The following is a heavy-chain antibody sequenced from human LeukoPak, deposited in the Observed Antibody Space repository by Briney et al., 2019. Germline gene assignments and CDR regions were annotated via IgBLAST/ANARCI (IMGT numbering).Heavy chain of an antibody. Sequence: PGGSLRLSCAASMFTVSSSYMSWVRQAPGKGLEWDSVIYGDGSTYYAYSVRGRFTISRDNSKNTLYLQMNSLRAEDTAVYYCARSPVDGNVYFHHWGQGTLVTVSS. J-gene: IGHJ1*01. V-gene: IGHV3-53*01. CDR1: MFTVSSSY. CDR3: ARSPVDGNVYFHH. D-gene: IGHD6-19*01. CDR2: IYGDGST.